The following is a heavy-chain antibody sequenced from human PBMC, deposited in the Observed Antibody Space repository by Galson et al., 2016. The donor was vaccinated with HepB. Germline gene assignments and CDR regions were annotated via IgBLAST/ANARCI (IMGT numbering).Heavy chain of an antibody. CDR1: GFTFRTSW. J-gene: IGHJ3*01. CDR2: INPDGSQT. CDR3: ARDPMRFAFDL. V-gene: IGHV3-7*01. Sequence: SLRLSCAASGFTFRTSWMSWVRQPPGKGPEWVANINPDGSQTYYVDSVKGRFNISKDNAKNPLYLRMNSLRADDTAVYYCARDPMRFAFDLWGQGTMVTVDS.